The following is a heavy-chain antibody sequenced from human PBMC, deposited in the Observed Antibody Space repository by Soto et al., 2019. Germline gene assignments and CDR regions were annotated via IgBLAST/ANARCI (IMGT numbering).Heavy chain of an antibody. D-gene: IGHD1-7*01. J-gene: IGHJ1*01. CDR3: ARETGENWTYEAH. Sequence: SETLPLTCRASGAYISDFSWSWIRQPAGKGLEWIGRITINGNTQKNPSFKSRVTMSIDTSRNHFSLNLQSATAADTALYYCARETGENWTYEAHWGPGTLVTVSS. CDR1: GAYISDFS. CDR2: ITINGNT. V-gene: IGHV4-4*07.